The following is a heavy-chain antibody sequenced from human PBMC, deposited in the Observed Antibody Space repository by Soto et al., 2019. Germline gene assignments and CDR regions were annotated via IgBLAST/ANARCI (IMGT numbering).Heavy chain of an antibody. CDR3: AHRRYCSGGSCYDY. CDR1: GFSLSTSGVG. Sequence: QITLKESGPTLVKPTQTLTLTCTFSGFSLSTSGVGVGWIRQPPGKALEWLAVIFWDDDKRYSPSLKDRLTITKDPSKNQVVLTMTSMDPADTATYYCAHRRYCSGGSCYDYWGQGTLVTVSS. CDR2: IFWDDDK. J-gene: IGHJ4*02. V-gene: IGHV2-5*02. D-gene: IGHD2-15*01.